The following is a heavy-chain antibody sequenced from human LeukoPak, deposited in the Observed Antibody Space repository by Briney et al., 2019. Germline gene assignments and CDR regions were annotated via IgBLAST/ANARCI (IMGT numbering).Heavy chain of an antibody. CDR1: GYTFTSYA. V-gene: IGHV1-3*01. J-gene: IGHJ4*02. CDR2: INAGNGNT. D-gene: IGHD2-2*01. CDR3: ARGGGYQLLMYVGDY. Sequence: ASVNVSCKASGYTFTSYAMYWVRQAPGQRLEWIGWINAGNGNTKYSQKFQGRVTITRDTSASTAYMELSSLRSEDTAVYYCARGGGYQLLMYVGDYWGQGTLVTVSS.